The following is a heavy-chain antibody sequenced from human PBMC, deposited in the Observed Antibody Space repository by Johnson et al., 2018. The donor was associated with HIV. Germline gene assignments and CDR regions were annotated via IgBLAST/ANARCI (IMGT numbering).Heavy chain of an antibody. V-gene: IGHV3-53*01. CDR3: ARETRSAAAGHGAFDG. D-gene: IGHD6-13*01. CDR2: IYSDDMT. CDR1: GFTVSRNY. J-gene: IGHJ3*01. Sequence: VQLVESGGGLIQSGGSLRLSCAASGFTVSRNYMSWVRQAPGKGLEWVSVIYSDDMTYYADSVKGRFTISRVNSKNTLYLQMNSLRAEDTAVYYCARETRSAAAGHGAFDGWGQGTMVTVSS.